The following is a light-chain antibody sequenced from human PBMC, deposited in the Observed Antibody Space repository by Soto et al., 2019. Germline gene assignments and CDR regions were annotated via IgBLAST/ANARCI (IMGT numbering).Light chain of an antibody. J-gene: IGKJ4*01. CDR2: DAS. CDR1: QSIDTY. Sequence: ILMTQSPATVSVSPGESATLSCRASQSIDTYLAWYQQKPGQAPRLLIYDASDRATGIPARFSGSGSGTAFTLTISGLEPEDFALYYCQQRYNWPLTFGGGTKVDIK. V-gene: IGKV3-11*01. CDR3: QQRYNWPLT.